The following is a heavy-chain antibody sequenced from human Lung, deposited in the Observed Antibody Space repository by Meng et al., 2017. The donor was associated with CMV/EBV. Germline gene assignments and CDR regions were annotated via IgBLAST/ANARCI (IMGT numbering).Heavy chain of an antibody. CDR3: ANQEYSSSRNRKNWFDP. Sequence: SVKVSCKASGGTSSSYAISWVRQAPGQGLEWMGGIIPILGIANYAQKFQGRVTITADKSTSTAYMELSSLRSEDTAVYYCANQEYSSSRNRKNWFDPWGQGTLVXVSS. D-gene: IGHD6-6*01. V-gene: IGHV1-69*10. CDR1: GGTSSSYA. CDR2: IIPILGIA. J-gene: IGHJ5*02.